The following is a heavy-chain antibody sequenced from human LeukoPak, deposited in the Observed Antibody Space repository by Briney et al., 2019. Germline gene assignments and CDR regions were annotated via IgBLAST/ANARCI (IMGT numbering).Heavy chain of an antibody. CDR3: ARYAALSGPNWLDP. V-gene: IGHV4-59*01. J-gene: IGHJ5*02. CDR2: IRYNGNT. CDR1: GGSIIGYW. Sequence: SETLSLTCTVSGGSIIGYWWSWIRQPPGKGLEWIGNIRYNGNTYSNPSLKSRVTISVDTSKNQFSMKLSAVTAADTAMYYCARYAALSGPNWLDPWGRGTLVTVSS. D-gene: IGHD6-19*01.